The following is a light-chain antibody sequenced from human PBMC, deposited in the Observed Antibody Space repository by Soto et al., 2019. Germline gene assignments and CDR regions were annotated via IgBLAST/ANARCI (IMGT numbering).Light chain of an antibody. Sequence: EIVLTQSPGTLSLSPGERATLSCRASQSVSSSYLAWYQQTHGQAPRLLIYGASSRPTGIPDRFSGSGSGTDVTLTISRLEPEDFAVYYCQQYGSSSTFGQGTRLENK. CDR3: QQYGSSST. CDR1: QSVSSSY. J-gene: IGKJ5*01. CDR2: GAS. V-gene: IGKV3-20*01.